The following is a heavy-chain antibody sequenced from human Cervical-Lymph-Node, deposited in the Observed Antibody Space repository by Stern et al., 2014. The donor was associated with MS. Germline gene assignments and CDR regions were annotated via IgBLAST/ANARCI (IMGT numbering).Heavy chain of an antibody. V-gene: IGHV1-2*06. CDR2: INPNGGGT. CDR1: GYAFTGNF. J-gene: IGHJ5*01. CDR3: ARDAGRGKYYDSTGSFDS. D-gene: IGHD3-22*01. Sequence: VQLVQSGAEVKKPGASVKVSCKASGYAFTGNFLHWVRQAPGQGLEWMGRINPNGGGTDYAPKFQGRVTMTRDTSISAAYVDLSTLRSDDTAVYYCARDAGRGKYYDSTGSFDSWGQGTLVTVSS.